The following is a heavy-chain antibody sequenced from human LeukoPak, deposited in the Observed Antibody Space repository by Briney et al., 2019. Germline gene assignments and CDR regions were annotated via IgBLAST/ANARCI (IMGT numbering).Heavy chain of an antibody. D-gene: IGHD6-19*01. CDR2: IIPIFGTA. J-gene: IGHJ4*02. CDR3: ARGYSSGSATDY. V-gene: IGHV1-69*05. CDR1: GGTFSSYA. Sequence: GASVKVSCKASGGTFSSYAISWVRQAPGQGLGWMGRIIPIFGTANYAQKFQGRVTITTDESTSTAYMELSSLRSEDTAVYYCARGYSSGSATDYWGQGTLVTVSS.